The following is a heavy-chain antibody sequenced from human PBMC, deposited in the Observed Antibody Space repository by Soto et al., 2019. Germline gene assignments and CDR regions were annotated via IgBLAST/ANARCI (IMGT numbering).Heavy chain of an antibody. J-gene: IGHJ3*02. D-gene: IGHD2-15*01. CDR2: IREDGGDI. Sequence: EVQLVESGGGLVQPGGSLRLSCAASEFTFSNYWMGWVRQAPGQGLEWVANIREDGGDIYYVDSVKGRFTISRDNAKNSLFLQMNSLRAEDTALYYCARGMGWRDVFDIWGQGTMVTVSS. CDR1: EFTFSNYW. V-gene: IGHV3-7*01. CDR3: ARGMGWRDVFDI.